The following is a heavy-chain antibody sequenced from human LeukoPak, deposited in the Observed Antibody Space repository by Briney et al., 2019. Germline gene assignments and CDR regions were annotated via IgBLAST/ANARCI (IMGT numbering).Heavy chain of an antibody. V-gene: IGHV4-38-2*02. Sequence: SEILSLTCTVSGYSISSGYYWGWIRQPPGKGLEWIGSIYHSGSTYYNPSLKSRVTISVDTSKNQFSLKLSSVTAADTAVYYCATNYVWGSYRYDYWGQGTLVTVSS. D-gene: IGHD3-16*02. CDR1: GYSISSGYY. CDR2: IYHSGST. CDR3: ATNYVWGSYRYDY. J-gene: IGHJ4*02.